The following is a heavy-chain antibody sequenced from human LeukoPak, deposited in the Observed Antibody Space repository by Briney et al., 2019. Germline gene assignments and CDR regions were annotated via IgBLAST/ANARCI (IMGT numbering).Heavy chain of an antibody. V-gene: IGHV3-21*01. CDR3: ATRIAAAGSLDP. CDR1: GFTFSSYS. Sequence: PGGSLRLSCAASGFTFSSYSMNWVRQAPGKGLEWVSSMSSSSSYIYYADSVKGRFTISRDNAKNSLYLQMNRLRAEDTAVYYCATRIAAAGSLDPWGQGTLVTVSS. D-gene: IGHD6-13*01. CDR2: MSSSSSYI. J-gene: IGHJ5*02.